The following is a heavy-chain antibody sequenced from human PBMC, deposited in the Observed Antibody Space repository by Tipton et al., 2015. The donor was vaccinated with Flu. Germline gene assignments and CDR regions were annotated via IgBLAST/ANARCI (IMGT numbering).Heavy chain of an antibody. CDR2: ISYDGSNK. CDR3: ARGRTGGWYWDYFDY. CDR1: GFTFSSSA. V-gene: IGHV3-30*03. Sequence: SLRLSCAASGFTFSSSAMHWVRRAPGKGLEWVSVISYDGSNKYYGESVKGRFTISRDNSKNTLYLQMNNLRADDTAVYYCARGRTGGWYWDYFDYWGQGTLVAVSS. J-gene: IGHJ4*02. D-gene: IGHD6-19*01.